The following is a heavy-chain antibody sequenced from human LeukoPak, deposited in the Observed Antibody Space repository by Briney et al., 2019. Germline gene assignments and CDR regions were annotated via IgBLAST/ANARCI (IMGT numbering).Heavy chain of an antibody. CDR3: ARGRQGGTFGGVIVHVSGFDY. J-gene: IGHJ4*02. V-gene: IGHV3-53*01. CDR1: GFTVSSNY. CDR2: IYSGGTT. Sequence: GGSLRLSCAASGFTVSSNYMNWVRQAPGKGLEWVSIIYSGGTTYYADSVKCRFTISRDNAKHSLYLQMNTLRGKDTAVDYCARGRQGGTFGGVIVHVSGFDYWGQGTLVTVSS. D-gene: IGHD3-16*02.